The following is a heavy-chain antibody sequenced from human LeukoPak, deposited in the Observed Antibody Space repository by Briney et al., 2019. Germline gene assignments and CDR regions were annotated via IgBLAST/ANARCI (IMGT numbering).Heavy chain of an antibody. V-gene: IGHV1-2*06. CDR1: GYTFTGYY. Sequence: ASVKVSCKASGYTFTGYYMHWVRQAPGQGLEWMGRINPNSGGTNYAQKFQGRVTMTRDTSISTAYMELSRLRSGDTAVYYCTRYYYDSSGYYPFDYWGQGTLVTVSS. CDR3: TRYYYDSSGYYPFDY. J-gene: IGHJ4*02. D-gene: IGHD3-22*01. CDR2: INPNSGGT.